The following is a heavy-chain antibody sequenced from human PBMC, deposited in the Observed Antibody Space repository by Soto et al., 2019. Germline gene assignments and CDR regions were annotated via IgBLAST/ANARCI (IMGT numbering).Heavy chain of an antibody. V-gene: IGHV1-18*01. J-gene: IGHJ4*02. CDR2: ISAYNGNT. CDR1: GYTFTSYG. Sequence: ASENVSCNASGYTFTSYGISWVRQAPGQGLEWMGWISAYNGNTNDAQKLQGRVTMTTDTSTSTAYMELRSLRSDDTAVYYCARDTASVDDGDYWGQGTLVTVSS. D-gene: IGHD5-18*01. CDR3: ARDTASVDDGDY.